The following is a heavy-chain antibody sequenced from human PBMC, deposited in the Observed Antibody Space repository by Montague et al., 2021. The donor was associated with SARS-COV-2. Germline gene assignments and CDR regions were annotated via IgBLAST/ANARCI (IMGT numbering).Heavy chain of an antibody. J-gene: IGHJ5*02. CDR2: IYYSGGI. CDR1: GGSMSNHY. D-gene: IGHD3-10*01. V-gene: IGHV4-59*11. Sequence: ETLSLTCTVSGGSMSNHYWAWIRQPPGKGLEWLAYIYYSGGINSNASLKSRVSMSVDTSKNQFSLKLTSVTAANTAVYYCARAVSVRRAVNWFDPWGQGTLVTVSS. CDR3: ARAVSVRRAVNWFDP.